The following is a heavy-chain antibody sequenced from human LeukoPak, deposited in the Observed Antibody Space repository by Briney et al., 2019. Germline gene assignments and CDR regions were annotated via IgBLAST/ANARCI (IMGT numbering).Heavy chain of an antibody. CDR3: AHLVWEYVGGLDV. Sequence: GGSLRLSCAASGFTFRSFGMNWVRQAPGEGLEWVSGIYTNGRDTRYADSVKGRFTISRDNSKNTLYLQMHSLRVEDTAVYYCAHLVWEYVGGLDVWGQGTTVTVSS. D-gene: IGHD1-26*01. J-gene: IGHJ6*02. V-gene: IGHV3-23*05. CDR2: IYTNGRDT. CDR1: GFTFRSFG.